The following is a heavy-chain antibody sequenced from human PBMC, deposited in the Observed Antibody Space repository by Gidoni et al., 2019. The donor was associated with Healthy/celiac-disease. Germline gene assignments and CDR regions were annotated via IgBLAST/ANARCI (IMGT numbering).Heavy chain of an antibody. V-gene: IGHV1-69*01. CDR1: GGTFSSYA. D-gene: IGHD4-17*01. CDR2: IIPIFGTA. J-gene: IGHJ6*02. Sequence: QVQLVQSGAEVKKPGSSVKVSCKASGGTFSSYAISWVRQAPGQGLEWMGGIIPIFGTANYAQKFQGRVTITADESTSTAYMELSSLRSEDTAVYYCAINYGDYVEFLYYYYYGMDVWGQGTTVTVSS. CDR3: AINYGDYVEFLYYYYYGMDV.